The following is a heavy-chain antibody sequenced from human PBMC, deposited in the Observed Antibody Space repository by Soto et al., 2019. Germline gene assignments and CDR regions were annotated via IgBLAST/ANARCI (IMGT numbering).Heavy chain of an antibody. CDR2: TYYRSKWYN. V-gene: IGHV6-1*01. Sequence: QVQLQQSGPGLVKPSQTLSLTCAISGDSVSSNSAVWNWIRQSPSRGLEWLGRTYYRSKWYNDYAVSVXXRXTXXPDTSKHQFSLQLNSMTPEDTAVYYCARGFRGFDPWGQGTLVTVSS. CDR1: GDSVSSNSAV. CDR3: ARGFRGFDP. D-gene: IGHD3-10*01. J-gene: IGHJ5*02.